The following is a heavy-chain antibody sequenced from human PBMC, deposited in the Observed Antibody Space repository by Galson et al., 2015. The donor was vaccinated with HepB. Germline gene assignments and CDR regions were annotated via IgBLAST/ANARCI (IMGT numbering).Heavy chain of an antibody. CDR1: GFTFSSYG. D-gene: IGHD4-23*01. V-gene: IGHV3-30*18. Sequence: SLRLSCAAPGFTFSSYGMHWVRQAPGKGLEWVAVISYAGTNKYYADSVKGRFTISRDNSKNMLYLQMNSLRAEDTAVYYCAKDPGYSDYGGNWLDPWGQGTLVTVSS. CDR2: ISYAGTNK. CDR3: AKDPGYSDYGGNWLDP. J-gene: IGHJ5*02.